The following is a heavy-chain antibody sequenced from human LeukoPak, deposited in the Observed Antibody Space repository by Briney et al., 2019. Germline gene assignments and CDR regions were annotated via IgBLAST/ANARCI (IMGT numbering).Heavy chain of an antibody. CDR3: ARGIAVAGTLQH. CDR1: GGTFGSYA. J-gene: IGHJ1*01. CDR2: IIPILGIA. D-gene: IGHD6-19*01. Sequence: SVKVSCKASGGTFGSYAISWVRQAPGQGLEWMGRIIPILGIANYAQKFQGRVTITADKSTSTAYMELSSLRSEDTAVYYCARGIAVAGTLQHWGQGTLVTVSS. V-gene: IGHV1-69*04.